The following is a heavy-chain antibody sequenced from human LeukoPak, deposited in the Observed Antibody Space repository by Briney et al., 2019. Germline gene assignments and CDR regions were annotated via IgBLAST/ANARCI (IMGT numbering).Heavy chain of an antibody. J-gene: IGHJ4*02. CDR3: AKSKTKYSGSYSPFDY. D-gene: IGHD1-26*01. Sequence: PGGSLRLSCAASGFTFSSYAMSWVRQAPGKGLEWVSAISGSGGSTYYADSVKGRFTISRDNSKNTLYLQTNSLRAEDTAVYYCAKSKTKYSGSYSPFDYWGQGTLVTVSS. CDR1: GFTFSSYA. V-gene: IGHV3-23*01. CDR2: ISGSGGST.